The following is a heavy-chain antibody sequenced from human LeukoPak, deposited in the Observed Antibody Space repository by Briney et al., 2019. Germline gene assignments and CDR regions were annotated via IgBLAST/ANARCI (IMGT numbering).Heavy chain of an antibody. CDR1: GYTFATQW. J-gene: IGHJ5*02. Sequence: GESLKISCKASGYTFATQWIGWVRQMPGKGLEWMGIIYPDDSDTTYSPSFQGQVTISADKSISTAYLQWDSLKASDTAMYYCATVGVELWSSPFMGRADWFDPWGQGTLVTVSS. V-gene: IGHV5-51*01. CDR2: IYPDDSDT. D-gene: IGHD2-8*01. CDR3: ATVGVELWSSPFMGRADWFDP.